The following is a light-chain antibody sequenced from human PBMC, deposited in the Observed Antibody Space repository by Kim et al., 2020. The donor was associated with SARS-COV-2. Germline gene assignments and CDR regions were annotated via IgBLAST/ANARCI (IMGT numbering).Light chain of an antibody. CDR2: DAS. CDR3: QQFNSYPV. Sequence: GDRVTITCRASQGFGSALAWYQQXPGKAPKLLIYDASSLESGVPSRFSGSGSGTDFTLTISSLQPEDFVTYYCQQFNSYPVFGQGTKLE. CDR1: QGFGSA. V-gene: IGKV1-13*02. J-gene: IGKJ2*01.